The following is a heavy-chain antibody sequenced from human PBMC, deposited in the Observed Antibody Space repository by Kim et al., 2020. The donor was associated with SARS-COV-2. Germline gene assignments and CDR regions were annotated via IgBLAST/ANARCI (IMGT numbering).Heavy chain of an antibody. CDR3: ARRPRVGATDAFDI. CDR2: IYYSGST. Sequence: SETLSLTCTVSGGSISSYYWSWIRQPPGKGLEWIGYIYYSGSTNYNPSLKSRVTISVDTSKNQFSLKLSSVTAADTAEYYCARRPRVGATDAFDIWGQGTMVTVSS. V-gene: IGHV4-59*13. J-gene: IGHJ3*02. D-gene: IGHD1-26*01. CDR1: GGSISSYY.